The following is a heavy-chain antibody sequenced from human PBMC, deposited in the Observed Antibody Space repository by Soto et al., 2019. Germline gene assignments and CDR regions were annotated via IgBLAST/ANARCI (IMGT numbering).Heavy chain of an antibody. Sequence: PSETLSLTCTVSGGSISSGGYYWSWIRQHPGKGLEWIGYIYYSGSTYYNPSLKSRVTISVDTSKNQFSLKLSSVTAADTAVYYCARHNYESSGTAVDVWGQGTTVTVSS. CDR1: GGSISSGGYY. CDR3: ARHNYESSGTAVDV. V-gene: IGHV4-31*03. J-gene: IGHJ6*02. D-gene: IGHD3-22*01. CDR2: IYYSGST.